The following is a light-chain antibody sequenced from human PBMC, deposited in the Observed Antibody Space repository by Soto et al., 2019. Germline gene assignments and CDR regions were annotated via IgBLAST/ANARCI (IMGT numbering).Light chain of an antibody. CDR2: EVS. Sequence: QSALTQPASVSGSPGQSITISCTGTSNDVGGYNYVSWYQQHPGKAPKLMIYEVSNRPSGVSNRFSGSKSGNTASLTISGLQADDEADYFCSSYTGTSYVFGTGTKLTVL. CDR3: SSYTGTSYV. V-gene: IGLV2-14*01. CDR1: SNDVGGYNY. J-gene: IGLJ1*01.